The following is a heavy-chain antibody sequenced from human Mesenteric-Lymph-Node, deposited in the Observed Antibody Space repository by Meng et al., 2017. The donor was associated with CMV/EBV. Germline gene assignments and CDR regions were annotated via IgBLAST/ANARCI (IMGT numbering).Heavy chain of an antibody. V-gene: IGHV3-13*01. J-gene: IGHJ6*02. Sequence: GGSLRLSCAASGFTFSTYDMHWVRQATGKGLEWDSTIGTAGDTYYPVSVKGRFTISRENAKNSLYLQMNSLRAGDTAVYYCARGSCSSTSCYKGNSYYYYGMDVWGQGTAVTVSS. CDR3: ARGSCSSTSCYKGNSYYYYGMDV. CDR1: GFTFSTYD. CDR2: IGTAGDT. D-gene: IGHD2-2*02.